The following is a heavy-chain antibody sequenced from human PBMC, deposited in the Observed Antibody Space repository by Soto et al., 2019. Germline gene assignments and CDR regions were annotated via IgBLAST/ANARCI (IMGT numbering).Heavy chain of an antibody. CDR1: GYSFTTYG. J-gene: IGHJ6*02. Sequence: QVQLVQSGGEVKKPGASVKVSCKTSGYSFTTYGISWVRQAPGQGLEWMGWISAYNGNTNYAQKLQGRGTMTTDTITRTAYMELRSLRSDDTAVYYCAREGPAPYYYYGMDVWGQGSTVTVSS. CDR3: AREGPAPYYYYGMDV. CDR2: ISAYNGNT. V-gene: IGHV1-18*01.